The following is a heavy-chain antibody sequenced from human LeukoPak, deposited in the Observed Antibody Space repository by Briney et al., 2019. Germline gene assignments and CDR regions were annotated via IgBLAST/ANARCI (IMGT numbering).Heavy chain of an antibody. CDR3: ARGHFYFDY. D-gene: IGHD3-3*02. CDR2: IYYSGST. V-gene: IGHV4-59*01. CDR1: GGSISSYY. J-gene: IGHJ4*02. Sequence: KPSETLSLTCTVSGGSISSYYWSWIRQPPGKGLEWIGYIYYSGSTNYNPSLKSRVTISVDTSKNQFSLKLGSVTAADTAVYYCARGHFYFDYWGQGTLVTVSS.